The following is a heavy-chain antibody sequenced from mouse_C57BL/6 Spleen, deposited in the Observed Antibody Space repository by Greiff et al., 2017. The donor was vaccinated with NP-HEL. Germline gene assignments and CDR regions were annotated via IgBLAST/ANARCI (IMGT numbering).Heavy chain of an antibody. Sequence: QVQLKQPGAELVRPGTSVKLSCKASGYTFTSYWMHWVKQRPGQGLEWIGVIDPSDSYTNYNQKFKGKATLTVDTSSSTAYMQLSSLTSEDSAVYYCARNTVATVVAHWYFDVWGTGTTVTVSS. CDR3: ARNTVATVVAHWYFDV. V-gene: IGHV1-59*01. CDR2: IDPSDSYT. J-gene: IGHJ1*03. D-gene: IGHD1-1*01. CDR1: GYTFTSYW.